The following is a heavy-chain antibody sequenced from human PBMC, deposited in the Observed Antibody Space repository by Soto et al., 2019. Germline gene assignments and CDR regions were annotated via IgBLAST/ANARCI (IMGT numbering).Heavy chain of an antibody. CDR1: GYTFTSYD. Sequence: ASVKVSCKASGYTFTSYDINWVRQVTGQGLEWMGWMNPNSGNTGYAQKFQGRVTMTRNTSISTAYMELSSLRSEDTAVYYCASEACSGGSCYPSDAFDIWGQGTMVTVSS. CDR3: ASEACSGGSCYPSDAFDI. CDR2: MNPNSGNT. V-gene: IGHV1-8*01. J-gene: IGHJ3*02. D-gene: IGHD2-15*01.